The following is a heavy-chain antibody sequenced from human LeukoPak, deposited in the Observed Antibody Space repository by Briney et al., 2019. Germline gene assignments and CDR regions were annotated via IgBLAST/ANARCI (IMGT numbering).Heavy chain of an antibody. Sequence: PGESLRLSCAASGFTVSSNYMSWVRQAPGTGLEWVSVIYGGVTTHYAGSVKGRFTISTDNSKNTLYLQINSLTAENTAVYYCARAKPKNMVRGVIVRRESRYYFDYGGEGTLVTASS. V-gene: IGHV3-66*01. CDR1: GFTVSSNY. J-gene: IGHJ4*02. CDR2: IYGGVTT. CDR3: ARAKPKNMVRGVIVRRESRYYFDY. D-gene: IGHD3-10*01.